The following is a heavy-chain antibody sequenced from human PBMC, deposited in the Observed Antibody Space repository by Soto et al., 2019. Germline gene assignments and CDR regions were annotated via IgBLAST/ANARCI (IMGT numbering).Heavy chain of an antibody. V-gene: IGHV3-33*01. J-gene: IGHJ5*02. CDR2: IWYDGSNK. Sequence: GGSLRLSCAASGFTFSSYGMHWVRQAPGKGLEWVAVIWYDGSNKYYADSVKGRFTISRDNSKNTLYLQMNSLRAEDAAVYYCARQKGITMVRGVIHWFDPWGQGTLVTVSS. D-gene: IGHD3-10*01. CDR3: ARQKGITMVRGVIHWFDP. CDR1: GFTFSSYG.